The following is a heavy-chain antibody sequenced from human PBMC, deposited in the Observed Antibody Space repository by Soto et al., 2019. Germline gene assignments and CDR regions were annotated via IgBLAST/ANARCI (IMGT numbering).Heavy chain of an antibody. CDR1: GFTLSSNG. D-gene: IGHD4-4*01. J-gene: IGHJ3*02. CDR3: ARDRYPNYPPDAFDI. V-gene: IGHV3-33*01. Sequence: PGGFLRLSCAASGFTLSSNGMHWVRQAPGKGLEWVAFIWYDGSDKYYADSVKGRFTISRDNSKNTLYLQMNSLRAEDTAVYYCARDRYPNYPPDAFDIWGQGTLVTVSS. CDR2: IWYDGSDK.